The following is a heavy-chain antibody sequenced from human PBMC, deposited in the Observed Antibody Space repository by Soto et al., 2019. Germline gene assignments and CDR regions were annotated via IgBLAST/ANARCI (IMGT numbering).Heavy chain of an antibody. CDR1: GFTFSSYA. CDR2: ISYDGSNK. J-gene: IGHJ6*02. Sequence: VGSLRLSCAASGFTFSSYAMHWVRQAPGKGLEWVAVISYDGSNKYYADSVKGRFTISRDNSKNTLYLQMNSLRAEDTAVYYCARDLVVAATKTTRYYYYYYGMDVWGQGTTVTVSS. V-gene: IGHV3-30-3*01. D-gene: IGHD2-15*01. CDR3: ARDLVVAATKTTRYYYYYYGMDV.